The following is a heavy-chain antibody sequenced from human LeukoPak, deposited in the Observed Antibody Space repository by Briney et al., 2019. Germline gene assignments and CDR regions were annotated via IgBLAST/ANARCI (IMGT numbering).Heavy chain of an antibody. CDR2: ISGSGGST. CDR3: VTKPSVYCSSTSCYGGY. J-gene: IGHJ4*02. V-gene: IGHV3-23*01. D-gene: IGHD2-2*01. Sequence: GGSLRLSCAASGFTFSSYAMSWVRQAPGKGLEWVSAISGSGGSTYYADSVKGRFTISRDNSKNTLYLQMNSLRAEDTAVYYCVTKPSVYCSSTSCYGGYWGQGTLVTVSS. CDR1: GFTFSSYA.